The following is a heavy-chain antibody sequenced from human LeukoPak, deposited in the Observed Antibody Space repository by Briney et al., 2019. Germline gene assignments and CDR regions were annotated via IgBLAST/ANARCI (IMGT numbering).Heavy chain of an antibody. CDR1: RYTFTSYA. V-gene: IGHV1-3*02. D-gene: IGHD6-19*01. CDR3: ARARSSGWYAY. Sequence: GASVKVSCKASRYTFTSYAMHWVRQAPGHRLGWMGWSNAGNGNTKYSQEFQGRVTSTRDTSASTAYMELSSLRSEDMAVYYCARARSSGWYAYSGQGTLVTVSA. CDR2: SNAGNGNT. J-gene: IGHJ4*02.